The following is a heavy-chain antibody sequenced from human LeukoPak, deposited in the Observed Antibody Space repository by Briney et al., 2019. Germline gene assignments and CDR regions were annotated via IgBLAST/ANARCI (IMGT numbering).Heavy chain of an antibody. CDR3: TRDLMDYDVSTGLHHYYMDV. Sequence: GGSLRLSCAASGFTFSSYGMHWVRQAPGKGLEWVAVISYDGSNKYYADSVKGRFTISRDNAKNTLYPQMNTLRVEDTAVYYCTRDLMDYDVSTGLHHYYMDVWGQGTTVTVSS. CDR1: GFTFSSYG. D-gene: IGHD3-9*01. J-gene: IGHJ6*02. V-gene: IGHV3-30*03. CDR2: ISYDGSNK.